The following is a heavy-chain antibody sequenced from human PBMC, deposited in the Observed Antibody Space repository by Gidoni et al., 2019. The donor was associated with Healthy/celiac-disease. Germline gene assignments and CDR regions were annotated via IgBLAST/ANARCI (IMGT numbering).Heavy chain of an antibody. J-gene: IGHJ5*02. D-gene: IGHD3-3*01. V-gene: IGHV2-26*01. CDR1: GFSLSNARMG. CDR3: ARIKGDRYDFWSGQNWFDP. Sequence: QVTLKESGPVLVKPTETLTLTCTVSGFSLSNARMGVSWIRQPPGKALEWLAHIFSNDEKSYSTSLKSRLTISKDTSKSQVVLTMTNMDPVDTATYYCARIKGDRYDFWSGQNWFDPWGQGTLVTVSS. CDR2: IFSNDEK.